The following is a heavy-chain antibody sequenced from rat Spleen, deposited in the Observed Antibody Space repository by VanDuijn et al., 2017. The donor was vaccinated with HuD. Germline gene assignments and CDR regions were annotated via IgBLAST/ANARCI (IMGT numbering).Heavy chain of an antibody. CDR1: GFSLTGNN. CDR3: TSDHSYWGNYYPGGFAY. V-gene: IGHV2-6*01. Sequence: QVQLKESGPGLVQPSQTLSLTCTVSGFSLTGNNVYWVRQPPGKGLEWIVTISSGGNTYYNSALKSRLSVSRDTSRSQVFLKMNSLQSEDTAIYFCTSDHSYWGNYYPGGFAYWGQGTLVTVSS. CDR2: ISSGGNT. D-gene: IGHD1-12*02. J-gene: IGHJ3*01.